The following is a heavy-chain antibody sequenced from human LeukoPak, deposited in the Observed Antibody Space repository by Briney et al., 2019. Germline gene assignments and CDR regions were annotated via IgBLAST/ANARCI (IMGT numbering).Heavy chain of an antibody. CDR3: VREASGGSKGVSGIFDI. J-gene: IGHJ3*02. CDR1: GFTFSTFG. Sequence: GGSLRLSCATSGFTFSTFGMHWVRQVPGKGLQWVAFIRSDGDDKYYADSVKGRFTISRDNAKNSLYLQMNSLRAEDTAVYHCVREASGGSKGVSGIFDIWGQGTLVTVSS. D-gene: IGHD2-15*01. V-gene: IGHV3-30*02. CDR2: IRSDGDDK.